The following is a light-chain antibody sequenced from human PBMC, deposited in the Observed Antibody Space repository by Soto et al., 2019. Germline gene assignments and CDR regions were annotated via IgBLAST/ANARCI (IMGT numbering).Light chain of an antibody. Sequence: EIVLTQSPGTLSLSPGERATLSCRASQSVSSSYLAWYQQKPGQAPRLLIYGASSRATGIPARFSGGGSGTVFTLTISSLDPEYVAVYYCQQRSNWPSLGQGTKVDIK. J-gene: IGKJ1*01. V-gene: IGKV3D-20*02. CDR2: GAS. CDR1: QSVSSSY. CDR3: QQRSNWPS.